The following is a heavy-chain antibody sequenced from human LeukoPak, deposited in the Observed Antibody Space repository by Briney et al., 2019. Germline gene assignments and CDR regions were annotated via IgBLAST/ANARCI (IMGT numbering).Heavy chain of an antibody. CDR2: VSHSGRA. V-gene: IGHV4-4*02. CDR1: GASISSGNW. D-gene: IGHD3-22*01. Sequence: SETLSLTCAVSGASISSGNWWSWVRQPPEKGLEWIGEVSHSGRANYNPSLKSRVTISVDTSKNQFSLKLSSVTAADTAVYYCAGLVGRYSSGLYYYYFDYWGQGTLVTVSS. J-gene: IGHJ4*02. CDR3: AGLVGRYSSGLYYYYFDY.